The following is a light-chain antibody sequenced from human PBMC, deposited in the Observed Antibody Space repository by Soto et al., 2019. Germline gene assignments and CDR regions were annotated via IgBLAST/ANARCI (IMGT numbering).Light chain of an antibody. Sequence: EIVLTQSPGTLSLSPGERATLSCRASQSVSSSYLAWYQQKPGQAPRLLIYGASSRATGIPDRFSGSGSGTYFTLNISRLELEDFAVYYCHQYDSSPLTFGGGTKVEIK. CDR1: QSVSSSY. CDR3: HQYDSSPLT. CDR2: GAS. J-gene: IGKJ4*01. V-gene: IGKV3-20*01.